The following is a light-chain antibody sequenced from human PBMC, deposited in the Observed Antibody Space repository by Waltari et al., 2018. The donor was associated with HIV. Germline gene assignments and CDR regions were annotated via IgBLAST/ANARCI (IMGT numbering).Light chain of an antibody. V-gene: IGLV3-1*01. CDR3: QARDSGSLI. CDR1: KLGLQA. CDR2: QDN. Sequence: SYELTQPPSVAVPPGQTAIIPRSGTKLGLQAVWWYQQRAGQSPILVLYQDNKRPSGIPERFSGSNFGNAATLTIADTQTLDEADYYCQARDSGSLIFGGGTKLTVL. J-gene: IGLJ2*01.